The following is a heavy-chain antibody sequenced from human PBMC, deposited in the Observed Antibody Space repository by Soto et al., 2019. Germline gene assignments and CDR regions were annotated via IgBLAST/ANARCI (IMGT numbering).Heavy chain of an antibody. D-gene: IGHD1-26*01. CDR3: TTRGGSYRPAWDYYYGMDV. CDR2: IVVPSGNT. V-gene: IGHV1-58*01. CDR1: GFTLTSSA. Sequence: ASVKVSCKASGFTLTSSAVQWVRQARGQRLEWIGWIVVPSGNTNYAQTFQERVTITRDMSTSTAYMELSSLRSEDTAVYYCTTRGGSYRPAWDYYYGMDVWGQGTTVTVSS. J-gene: IGHJ6*02.